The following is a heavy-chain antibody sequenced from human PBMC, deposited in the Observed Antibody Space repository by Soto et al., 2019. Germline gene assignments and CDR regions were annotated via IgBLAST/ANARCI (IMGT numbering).Heavy chain of an antibody. CDR3: AKDRLRPIFDY. V-gene: IGHV3-30*18. CDR2: ISYDGSNK. CDR1: GFTFSSYG. D-gene: IGHD4-17*01. Sequence: GGSLRVSCAASGFTFSSYGMHWVRQAPGKGLEWVAVISYDGSNKYYADSVKGRFTISRDNSKNTLYLQMNSLRAEDTAVYYCAKDRLRPIFDYWGQGTLVPVSS. J-gene: IGHJ4*02.